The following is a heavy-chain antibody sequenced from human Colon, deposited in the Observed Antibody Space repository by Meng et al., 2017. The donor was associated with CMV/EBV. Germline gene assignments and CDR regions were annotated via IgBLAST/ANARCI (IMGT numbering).Heavy chain of an antibody. V-gene: IGHV3-30*02. D-gene: IGHD3-22*01. CDR1: GFTFSRFG. Sequence: GGSLRLSCAASGFTFSRFGMHWVRQAPGKGLEWVAFIRDDGNDEYYVDSVKGRFTISRDNSKNTLYLLMNNLRPEDTALYYCTREVVEPALTSGFDIWGQGATVTVSS. CDR3: TREVVEPALTSGFDI. J-gene: IGHJ3*02. CDR2: IRDDGNDE.